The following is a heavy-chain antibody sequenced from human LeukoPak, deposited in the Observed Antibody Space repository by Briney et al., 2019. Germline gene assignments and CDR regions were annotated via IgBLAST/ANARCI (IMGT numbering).Heavy chain of an antibody. CDR3: AKRYGGGWSSFDY. CDR1: GGSISSGAYY. CDR2: ISGSGGNT. J-gene: IGHJ4*02. V-gene: IGHV3-23*01. Sequence: ETLSLTCTVSGGSISSGAYYWSWVRQAPGKGLEWVSAISGSGGNTYYADSVKGRFTISRDNSKNMLYLQMNSLRAEDTAVYYCAKRYGGGWSSFDYWGQGTLVTVSS. D-gene: IGHD6-19*01.